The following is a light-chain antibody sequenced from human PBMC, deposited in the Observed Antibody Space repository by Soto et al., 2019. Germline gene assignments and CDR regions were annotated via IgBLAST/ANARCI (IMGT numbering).Light chain of an antibody. J-gene: IGLJ1*01. Sequence: QSALTQPASVSGSPGQSITISCTGTSGDVGAYNYVSWYQQHPDKAPKLMIYEVSDRPSGVSNRFSGSKSGTTASLTISGLQAEDEADYYCSSYTSSTTLVFGTGTKVTVL. V-gene: IGLV2-14*01. CDR2: EVS. CDR3: SSYTSSTTLV. CDR1: SGDVGAYNY.